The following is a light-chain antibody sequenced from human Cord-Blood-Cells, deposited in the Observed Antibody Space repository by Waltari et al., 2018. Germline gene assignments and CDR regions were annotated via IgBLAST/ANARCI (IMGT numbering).Light chain of an antibody. CDR2: WAS. V-gene: IGKV4-1*01. CDR3: QQYYSTPSYT. J-gene: IGKJ2*01. Sequence: DIVMTQAPDSLAVSLGERATINCKSSQRVLYSSNNKNYLAWYQQKPGQPPKLLIYWASTRESGVPDRFSGNGSGTDFTLTISSLQAEDVAVYYCQQYYSTPSYTFGQGTKLEIK. CDR1: QRVLYSSNNKNY.